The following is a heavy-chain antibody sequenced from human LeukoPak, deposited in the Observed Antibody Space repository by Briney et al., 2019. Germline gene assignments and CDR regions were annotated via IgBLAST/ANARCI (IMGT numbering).Heavy chain of an antibody. CDR1: GGSFSGYY. J-gene: IGHJ4*02. CDR3: ARAPNTTSFDY. CDR2: INHSGST. D-gene: IGHD1-14*01. Sequence: SETLSITCAVYGGSFSGYYWSWIRQPPGKGLEWIGEINHSGSTNYNPSLKSRVTISVDTSKNQFSLKLSSVTAADTVVYYCARAPNTTSFDYWGQGTLVTVSS. V-gene: IGHV4-34*01.